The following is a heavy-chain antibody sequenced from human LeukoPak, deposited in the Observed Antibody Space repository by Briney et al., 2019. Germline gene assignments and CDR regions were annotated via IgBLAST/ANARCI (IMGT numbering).Heavy chain of an antibody. D-gene: IGHD6-6*01. CDR3: AREYSSSVGAFDI. CDR2: IYISGST. V-gene: IGHV4-4*07. J-gene: IGHJ3*02. CDR1: GGSISGYY. Sequence: SETLSLTCTVSGGSISGYYRSWIRQPAGKGLEWIGRIYISGSTNYNPSLKSRVTLSVDTSMNQFSLKLTSVTAADTAVYYCAREYSSSVGAFDIWGQGIMVTVSS.